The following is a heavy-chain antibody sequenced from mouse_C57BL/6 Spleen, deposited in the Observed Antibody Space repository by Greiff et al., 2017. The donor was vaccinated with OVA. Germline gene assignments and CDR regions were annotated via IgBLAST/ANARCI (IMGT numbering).Heavy chain of an antibody. V-gene: IGHV8-8*01. CDR3: ARIRLDNYYGSSYWYFDV. Sequence: QVTLKVSGPGILQPSQTLSLTCSFSGFSLSTFGMGVGWIRQPSGKGLEWLAHIWWDDDKYYNPALKSRPTLSKDTSKNQVFLKIANVDTADTATYYCARIRLDNYYGSSYWYFDVWGTGTTVTVSS. CDR2: IWWDDDK. J-gene: IGHJ1*03. D-gene: IGHD1-1*01. CDR1: GFSLSTFGMG.